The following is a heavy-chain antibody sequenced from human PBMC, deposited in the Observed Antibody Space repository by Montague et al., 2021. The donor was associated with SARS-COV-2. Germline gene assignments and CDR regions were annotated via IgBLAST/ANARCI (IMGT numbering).Heavy chain of an antibody. CDR3: AKKTTPQNDHWYFDV. J-gene: IGHJ2*01. CDR2: IYSGDSTT. Sequence: SRRLSCAASGFPFSSYAMSWVRQAPGKGLEWVSIIYSGDSTTYYADSVKGRFTISRDSSKNTLYLQMNSLRAEDTAMYHRAKKTTPQNDHWYFDVWGRGTLVTVSS. CDR1: GFPFSSYA. V-gene: IGHV3-23*03. D-gene: IGHD1-1*01.